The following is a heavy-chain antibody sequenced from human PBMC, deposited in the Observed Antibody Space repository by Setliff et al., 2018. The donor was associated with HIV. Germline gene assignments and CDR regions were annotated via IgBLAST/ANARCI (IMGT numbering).Heavy chain of an antibody. CDR2: ILHSGGT. CDR3: ARSSTPDTRAYYPDY. CDR1: GGSLTGYY. Sequence: SETLSLTCAVHGGSLTGYYWSWIRQPPGKGLEWIGEILHSGGTNYNPSLKSRVTISVDKSKNQFSLKLTSVTAADTAVYYCARSSTPDTRAYYPDYWGQGTLVTVSS. V-gene: IGHV4-34*12. D-gene: IGHD3-22*01. J-gene: IGHJ4*02.